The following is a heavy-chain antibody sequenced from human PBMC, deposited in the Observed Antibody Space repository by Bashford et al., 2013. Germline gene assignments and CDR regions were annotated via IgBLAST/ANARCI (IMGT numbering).Heavy chain of an antibody. Sequence: ESLKISCKGSGYSFTSYWIGWVRQMPGKGLEWMGIIYPGDSDTRYSPSFQGQVTISADKSISTAYLQWSSLKASDTAMYYCARVGEFGSQYYYYGMDVWGQGTTVTVSS. V-gene: IGHV5-51*01. D-gene: IGHD3-10*01. J-gene: IGHJ6*02. CDR2: IYPGDSDT. CDR3: ARVGEFGSQYYYYGMDV. CDR1: GYSFTSYW.